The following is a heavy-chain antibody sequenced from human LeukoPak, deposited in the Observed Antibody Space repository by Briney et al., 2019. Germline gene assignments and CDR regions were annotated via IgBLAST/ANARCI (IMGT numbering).Heavy chain of an antibody. D-gene: IGHD3-10*01. J-gene: IGHJ4*02. CDR3: ARDRNYYHR. Sequence: SETLSLTCTVSGGSISSYYWSWIRQPPGKGLEWIGYIYYSGSTNYNPSLKSRVNISVDTSKNQFSLKLSSVTAADTAVYYCARDRNYYHRWGQGTLVTVSS. V-gene: IGHV4-59*01. CDR1: GGSISSYY. CDR2: IYYSGST.